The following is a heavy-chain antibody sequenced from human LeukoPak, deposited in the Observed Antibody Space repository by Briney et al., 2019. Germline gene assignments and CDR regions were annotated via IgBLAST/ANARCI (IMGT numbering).Heavy chain of an antibody. CDR1: GGSISSYY. D-gene: IGHD6-13*01. CDR2: IYYSGST. Sequence: SETLSLTCTVSGGSISSYYWSWIRQPPGKGLEWVGYIYYSGSTNYNPSLKSRVTISVDTSKNQFSLKLSSVTAADTAVYYCARDQAAAAGNWFDPWGQGTLVTVSS. V-gene: IGHV4-59*01. J-gene: IGHJ5*02. CDR3: ARDQAAAAGNWFDP.